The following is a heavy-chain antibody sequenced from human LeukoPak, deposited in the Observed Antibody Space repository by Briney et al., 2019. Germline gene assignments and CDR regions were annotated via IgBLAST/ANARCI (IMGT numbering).Heavy chain of an antibody. CDR1: GDSITSYY. J-gene: IGHJ3*02. D-gene: IGHD3-3*01. Sequence: SDTLSLTCTVSGDSITSYYWNWIRQPPGKGLEWIGHIYHSGSTNYNPSLKSRVTTAVDTSKNQISLKLSSVAAADTAVYYCARPASAYYVNEGFDIWGQGTMVTVSS. CDR3: ARPASAYYVNEGFDI. CDR2: IYHSGST. V-gene: IGHV4-59*07.